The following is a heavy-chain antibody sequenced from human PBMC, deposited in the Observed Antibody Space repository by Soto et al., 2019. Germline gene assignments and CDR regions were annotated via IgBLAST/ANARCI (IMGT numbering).Heavy chain of an antibody. Sequence: QVQLQESGPGLVKPSQTLSLTCTVSGGSISSGGYYWSWIRQHPGKGLEWIGYIYYSGSTYYNPSLKSRVTISVDTFKNQFSLKLSSVTAADTAVYYCARERIGGGWFDPWGQGTLVTVSS. V-gene: IGHV4-31*03. CDR1: GGSISSGGYY. J-gene: IGHJ5*02. D-gene: IGHD1-26*01. CDR3: ARERIGGGWFDP. CDR2: IYYSGST.